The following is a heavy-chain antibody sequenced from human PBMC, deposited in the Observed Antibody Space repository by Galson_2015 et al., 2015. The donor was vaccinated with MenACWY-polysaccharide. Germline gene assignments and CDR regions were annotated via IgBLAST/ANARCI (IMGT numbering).Heavy chain of an antibody. CDR2: INPSGST. CDR3: ARVEKYSGSFYILY. CDR1: GGSFSGYY. D-gene: IGHD1-26*01. J-gene: IGHJ4*02. Sequence: ETLSLTCAVYGGSFSGYYWTWIRQPPGEGLEWIGEINPSGSTNYNPSLKSRVTISVDTSKNQFSLKLSSVTAADTAVYYCARVEKYSGSFYILYWGQGTLVTVSS. V-gene: IGHV4-34*01.